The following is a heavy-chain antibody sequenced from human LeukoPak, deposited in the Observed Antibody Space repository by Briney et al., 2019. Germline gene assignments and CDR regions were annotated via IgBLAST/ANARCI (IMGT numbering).Heavy chain of an antibody. D-gene: IGHD3-10*01. Sequence: VASVKVSCTASGYTFTSYYIHWVRQAPGQGLEWMGIINPSGGSTNYAQKFQGRVTMTRDTSTSTVYMDLTSLRSEDTAVYYCARDRFGGLLLVDYWGQGTLVTVSS. CDR1: GYTFTSYY. CDR2: INPSGGST. CDR3: ARDRFGGLLLVDY. J-gene: IGHJ4*02. V-gene: IGHV1-46*01.